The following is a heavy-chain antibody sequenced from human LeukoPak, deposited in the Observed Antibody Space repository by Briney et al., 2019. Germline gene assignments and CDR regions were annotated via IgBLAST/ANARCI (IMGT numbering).Heavy chain of an antibody. V-gene: IGHV4-38-2*01. CDR3: ARSHSGWQGHNNWFDP. CDR1: GYSISSDKY. D-gene: IGHD6-19*01. J-gene: IGHJ5*02. CDR2: IYHTGST. Sequence: LETLSLTCEVSGYSISSDKYWGWIRLSPGKGLEWIGTIYHTGSTFYNPSLKSRVSISVDTSKNQFSLRFTSVTAADTAVYYCARSHSGWQGHNNWFDPWGQGTLVTVSS.